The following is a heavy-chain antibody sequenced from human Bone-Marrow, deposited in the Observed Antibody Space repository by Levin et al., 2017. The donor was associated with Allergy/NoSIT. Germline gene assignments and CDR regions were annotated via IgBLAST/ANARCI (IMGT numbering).Heavy chain of an antibody. D-gene: IGHD1-1*01. CDR2: IYWDDEE. CDR1: GFSLTTFKMG. V-gene: IGHV2-5*02. CDR3: ARSYRLNDADYFDS. Sequence: ESGPTLVKPTQTLTLTCSFSGFSLTTFKMGVGWVRQPPGKALEWLAIIYWDDEEHYTPSLTSRLTITKDTSINEVVLTMTNMDPEDTATYYCARSYRLNDADYFDSWGQGALVTVSS. J-gene: IGHJ4*02.